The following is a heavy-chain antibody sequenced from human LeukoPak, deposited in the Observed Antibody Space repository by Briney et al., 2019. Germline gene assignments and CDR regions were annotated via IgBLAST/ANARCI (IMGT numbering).Heavy chain of an antibody. Sequence: PSETLSLTCAVYGGSFSGYYWSWIRQPPGKGLEWIGEINHSGSTNYNPSLKSRVTISVDTFKNQFSLKLSSVTAADTAVYYCAGSYSSTPTTFDYWGQGTLVTVSS. CDR3: AGSYSSTPTTFDY. D-gene: IGHD6-13*01. CDR1: GGSFSGYY. J-gene: IGHJ4*02. V-gene: IGHV4-34*01. CDR2: INHSGST.